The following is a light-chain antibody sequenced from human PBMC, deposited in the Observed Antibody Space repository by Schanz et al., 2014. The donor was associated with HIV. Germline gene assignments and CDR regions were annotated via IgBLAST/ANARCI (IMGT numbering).Light chain of an antibody. CDR3: SSYTSSSTLYV. Sequence: QSALTQPASVSGSPGQSITISCTGTSSDVGGYNYVSWYQQHPGKAPKLMIYDVSSRPSGISARFSASKSGNTASLTISGLQAEDEADYYCSSYTSSSTLYVFGTGTKLTVL. CDR2: DVS. J-gene: IGLJ1*01. V-gene: IGLV2-14*01. CDR1: SSDVGGYNY.